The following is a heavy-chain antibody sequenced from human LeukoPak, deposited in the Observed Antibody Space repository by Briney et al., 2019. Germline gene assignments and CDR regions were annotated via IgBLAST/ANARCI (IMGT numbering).Heavy chain of an antibody. J-gene: IGHJ4*02. CDR3: ATSNGLGELSLSPGY. CDR2: INPSGGST. V-gene: IGHV1-46*01. CDR1: GYTFTSYY. D-gene: IGHD3-16*02. Sequence: GASVTVSCKASGYTFTSYYMHWVRQAPGQGLEWMGIINPSGGSTIYAQKFQGRVTITRDMSTSTVYMELSRLRSDDTAVYYCATSNGLGELSLSPGYWGQGTLVTVSS.